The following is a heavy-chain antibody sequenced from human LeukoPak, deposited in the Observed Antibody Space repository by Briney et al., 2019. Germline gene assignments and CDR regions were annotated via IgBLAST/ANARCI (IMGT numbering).Heavy chain of an antibody. V-gene: IGHV3-30*04. J-gene: IGHJ3*02. D-gene: IGHD2-15*01. CDR3: ARDRDIVVVVAATGAFDI. CDR2: ISYDGSNK. CDR1: GFTFSTFA. Sequence: GGSLRLSCAASGFTFSTFAMIWVRQPPGKGREWVAVISYDGSNKYYADSVKGRFTISRDNSKNTLYLQMNSLRAEDTAVYYCARDRDIVVVVAATGAFDIWGQGTMVTVSS.